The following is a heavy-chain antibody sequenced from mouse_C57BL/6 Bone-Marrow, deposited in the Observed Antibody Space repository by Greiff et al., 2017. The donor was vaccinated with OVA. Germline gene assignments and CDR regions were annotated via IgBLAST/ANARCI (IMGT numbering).Heavy chain of an antibody. D-gene: IGHD2-3*01. Sequence: QVQLQQPGAELVKPGASVKVSCKASGYTFTSYWMHWVKQRPGQGLEWIGRIHPSDSDTNYNQKFKGKATLTVDKSSSPAYMQLSSLTSEDSAVYYCAIPGDGYPYYYAMDYWGQGTSVTVSS. CDR2: IHPSDSDT. J-gene: IGHJ4*01. CDR3: AIPGDGYPYYYAMDY. V-gene: IGHV1-74*01. CDR1: GYTFTSYW.